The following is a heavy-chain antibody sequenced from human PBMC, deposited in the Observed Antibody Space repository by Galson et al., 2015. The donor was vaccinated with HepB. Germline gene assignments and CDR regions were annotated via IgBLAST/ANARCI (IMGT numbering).Heavy chain of an antibody. J-gene: IGHJ3*02. D-gene: IGHD3-3*01. CDR3: ATFTDRFLEWLPNAFDI. CDR2: FDPEDGET. CDR1: GYTLTELS. V-gene: IGHV1-24*01. Sequence: SCKVSGYTLTELSMHWARQAPGKGLEWMGGFDPEDGETIYAQKFQGRVTMTEDTSTDTAYMELSSLRSEDTAVYYCATFTDRFLEWLPNAFDIWGQGTMVTVSS.